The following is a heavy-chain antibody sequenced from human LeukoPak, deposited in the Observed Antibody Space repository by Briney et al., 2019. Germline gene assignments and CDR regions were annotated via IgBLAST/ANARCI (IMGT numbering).Heavy chain of an antibody. CDR1: GGSISSYY. V-gene: IGHV4-59*01. D-gene: IGHD6-13*01. CDR3: ARDLAAAGTRWFDP. CDR2: IYYSGST. J-gene: IGHJ5*02. Sequence: PSETLSLTCTVSGGSISSYYWSWIRQPPGKGREWIGYIYYSGSTNYNPSLKSRVTISVDTSKNQFSLKLSSVTAADTAAYYCARDLAAAGTRWFDPWGQGTLVTVSS.